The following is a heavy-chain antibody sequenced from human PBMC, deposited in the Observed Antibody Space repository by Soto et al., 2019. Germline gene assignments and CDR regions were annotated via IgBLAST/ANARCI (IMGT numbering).Heavy chain of an antibody. CDR3: AKDWVSGSSPY. CDR2: ISGSAGLT. V-gene: IGHV3-23*01. Sequence: LRLSCTASGFTFSSHAMSWVRQAPGKQLEWVSAISGSAGLTFYADSVKGRFTISRDNSKNTLYLQMNSLRAEDTAVYYCAKDWVSGSSPYWGQGTLVTVSS. J-gene: IGHJ4*02. CDR1: GFTFSSHA. D-gene: IGHD2-15*01.